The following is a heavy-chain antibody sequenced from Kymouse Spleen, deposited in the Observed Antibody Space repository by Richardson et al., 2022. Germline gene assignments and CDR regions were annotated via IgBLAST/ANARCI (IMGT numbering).Heavy chain of an antibody. J-gene: IGHJ6*02. D-gene: IGHD3-9*01. CDR1: GGSISSGGYY. Sequence: QVQLQESGPGLVKPSQTLSLTCTVSGGSISSGGYYWSWIRQHPGKGLEWIGYIYYSGSTYYNPSLKSRVTISVDTSKNQFSLKLSSVTAADTAVYYCARDWLTGYYNVDYYYGMDVWGQGTTVTVSS. CDR3: ARDWLTGYYNVDYYYGMDV. V-gene: IGHV4-31*03. CDR2: IYYSGST.